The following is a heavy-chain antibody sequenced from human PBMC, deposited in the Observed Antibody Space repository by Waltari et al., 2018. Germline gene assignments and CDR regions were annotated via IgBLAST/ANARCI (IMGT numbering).Heavy chain of an antibody. CDR2: MQYRGST. J-gene: IGHJ1*01. CDR3: GRIAFGDDGGYFQH. D-gene: IGHD4-17*01. CDR1: GGSLSTNYN. V-gene: IGHV4-39*01. Sequence: QLQLQESGPGLVKPSETLSLTCTVAGGSLSTNYNWGWIRQPPGKGLEWMGNMQYRGSTFYNPSRKSRVTISLDTSKNQFSLRLSSVGAADTAVYFCGRIAFGDDGGYFQHWGQGTLVTVSS.